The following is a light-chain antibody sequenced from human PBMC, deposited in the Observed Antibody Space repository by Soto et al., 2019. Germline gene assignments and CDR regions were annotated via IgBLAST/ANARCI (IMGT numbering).Light chain of an antibody. CDR3: QNRHWA. J-gene: IGKJ1*01. V-gene: IGKV1-9*01. Sequence: IQLTQSPSSLSASVGDRVTITCRASQEISGYLAWYQQTPGQAPKLLIYGVSTLQDGVSSRFSGRGSGTDFSLTISSLQPEDFATYYCQNRHWAFGQGT. CDR1: QEISGY. CDR2: GVS.